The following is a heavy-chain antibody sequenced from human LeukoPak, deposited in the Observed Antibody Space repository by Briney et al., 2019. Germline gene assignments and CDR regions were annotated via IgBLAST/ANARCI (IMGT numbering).Heavy chain of an antibody. CDR1: GFSLSSYA. CDR3: AKGWGRTTDY. CDR2: TSNSDAGK. Sequence: GGSLRLSCTVSGFSLSSYAMSWVRRAPGEGLEWVSATSNSDAGKYYADSVKGRFTISRDNSKNTLYLQMNSLRAEDTAVYYCAKGWGRTTDYWGQGTLVTVSS. J-gene: IGHJ4*02. V-gene: IGHV3-23*01. D-gene: IGHD1-1*01.